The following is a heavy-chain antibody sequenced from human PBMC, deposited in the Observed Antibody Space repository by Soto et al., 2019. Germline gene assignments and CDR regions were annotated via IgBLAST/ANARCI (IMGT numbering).Heavy chain of an antibody. Sequence: PSETLSLTCIVSHGSISSFDWNWIRQPPGKGLEWIGYIYYSGSTNYNPSLKSRATISVDTSMNQFSLRLKLSSVTAADTAVYYCARGSTGDFDYWGQGTPVTVSS. V-gene: IGHV4-59*01. J-gene: IGHJ4*02. CDR3: ARGSTGDFDY. CDR1: HGSISSFD. CDR2: IYYSGST. D-gene: IGHD4-17*01.